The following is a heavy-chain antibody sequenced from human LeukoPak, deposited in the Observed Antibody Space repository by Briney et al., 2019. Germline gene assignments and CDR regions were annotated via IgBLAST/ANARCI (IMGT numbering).Heavy chain of an antibody. V-gene: IGHV4-4*02. J-gene: IGHJ4*02. CDR3: ARAPWDSYYNSYFDY. Sequence: SETLSLTCAVSGGSISSSTWWSWVRQPPGKGLEWIGEIYHSGSTNHNPSLKSRVTISIDKSKNQFSLKVSSVTAADTAIYYCARAPWDSYYNSYFDYWGQGTLVAVSS. CDR2: IYHSGST. CDR1: GGSISSSTW. D-gene: IGHD3-10*01.